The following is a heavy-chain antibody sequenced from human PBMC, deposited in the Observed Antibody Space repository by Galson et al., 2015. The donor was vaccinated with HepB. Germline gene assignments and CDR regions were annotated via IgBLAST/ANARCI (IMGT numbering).Heavy chain of an antibody. V-gene: IGHV3-21*01. Sequence: SLRLSCAASGFTFSVYNMNWVRQAPGQGLEWVSSISSSGASIHHADSVRGRFTISRDNAMNSMYLQMNSLRAEDTAVYFCGSDPQRDRAVDYWGQGALVTVSS. CDR1: GFTFSVYN. J-gene: IGHJ4*02. CDR3: GSDPQRDRAVDY. D-gene: IGHD6-19*01. CDR2: ISSSGASI.